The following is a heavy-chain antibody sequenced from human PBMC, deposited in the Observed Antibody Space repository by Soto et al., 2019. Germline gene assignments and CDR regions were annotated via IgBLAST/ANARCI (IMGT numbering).Heavy chain of an antibody. J-gene: IGHJ6*02. CDR3: ARGITSNYYYYYGMDV. Sequence: GASVKVSCKASGYTFTSYGISWVRQAPGQGHEWMGWISAYNGNTNYAQKLQGRVTMTTDTSTSTAYMELRSLRSDDTAVYYCARGITSNYYYYYGMDVWGQGTTVTVSS. V-gene: IGHV1-18*01. CDR1: GYTFTSYG. D-gene: IGHD1-20*01. CDR2: ISAYNGNT.